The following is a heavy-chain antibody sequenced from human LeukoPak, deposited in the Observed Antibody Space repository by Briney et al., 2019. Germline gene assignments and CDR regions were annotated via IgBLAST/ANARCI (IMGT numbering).Heavy chain of an antibody. CDR2: ISYDGSNK. CDR3: AKDILPRDYGDYAGVV. Sequence: PGRSLRLSCAASGFTFSSYGMHWVRQAPGKGLEWVAVISYDGSNKYYADSVKGRFTISRDNPKNTLYLQMNSLRAEDTAVYYCAKDILPRDYGDYAGVVWGQGTLVTVSS. D-gene: IGHD4-17*01. CDR1: GFTFSSYG. J-gene: IGHJ4*02. V-gene: IGHV3-30*18.